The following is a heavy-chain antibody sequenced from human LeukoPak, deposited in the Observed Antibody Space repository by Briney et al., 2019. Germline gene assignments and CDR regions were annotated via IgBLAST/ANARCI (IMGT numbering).Heavy chain of an antibody. CDR2: FYSGGST. V-gene: IGHV3-66*04. CDR1: GFTVSSNY. J-gene: IGHJ4*02. CDR3: ARLSPFYY. Sequence: PGGSVRLSCVASGFTVSSNYMSWVRQAPGKGLEWLSVFYSGGSTYYADSVNGRFTMSRDNSKNTLYLQMNGLRVEDTAVYYCARLSPFYYWGQGTQVTVSS.